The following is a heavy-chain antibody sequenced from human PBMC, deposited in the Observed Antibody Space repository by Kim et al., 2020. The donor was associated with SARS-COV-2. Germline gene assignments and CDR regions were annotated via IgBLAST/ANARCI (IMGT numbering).Heavy chain of an antibody. D-gene: IGHD5-18*01. CDR1: GHTFITYA. CDR2: LNAGHGNV. J-gene: IGHJ5*01. Sequence: ASVKVSCKASGHTFITYALHWVRQAPGQRPEWMGWLNAGHGNVKYAQEFQGSVTITRDNSATTAYLELSDLRSEDTAVYYCATGPLPAGYSYADSWGQGTLVTVSS. V-gene: IGHV1-3*01. CDR3: ATGPLPAGYSYADS.